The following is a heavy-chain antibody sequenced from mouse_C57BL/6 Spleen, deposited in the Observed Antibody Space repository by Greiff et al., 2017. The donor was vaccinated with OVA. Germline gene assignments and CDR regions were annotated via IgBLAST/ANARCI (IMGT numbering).Heavy chain of an antibody. CDR2: IDPSDSET. CDR1: GYTFTSYW. V-gene: IGHV1-52*01. D-gene: IGHD1-1*01. J-gene: IGHJ2*01. Sequence: QVQLQQPGAELVRPGSSVKLSCKASGYTFTSYWMHWVKQRPIQGLEWIGNIDPSDSETPYNQQFKDKATLTVDKSSSTAYMQPSSLTSEDSAVDYCARAGGYYGSSFDYWGQGTTLTVSS. CDR3: ARAGGYYGSSFDY.